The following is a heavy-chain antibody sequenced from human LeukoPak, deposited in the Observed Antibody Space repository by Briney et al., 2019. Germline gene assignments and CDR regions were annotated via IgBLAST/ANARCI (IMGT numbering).Heavy chain of an antibody. CDR3: ARHVSYEQWLVPTDY. CDR1: GYSFTSNW. CDR2: IYPGDSDT. Sequence: GESLQISCKGPGYSFTSNWIGWVRQMPGKGLEWMGIIYPGDSDTRYSPSFQGQVTISADKSISTAYLQWSSLKASDTAMYYCARHVSYEQWLVPTDYWGQGTLVTVSS. J-gene: IGHJ4*02. D-gene: IGHD6-19*01. V-gene: IGHV5-51*01.